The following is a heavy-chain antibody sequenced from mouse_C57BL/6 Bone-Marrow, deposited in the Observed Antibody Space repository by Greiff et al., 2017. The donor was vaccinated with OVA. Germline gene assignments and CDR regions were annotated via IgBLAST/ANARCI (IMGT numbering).Heavy chain of an antibody. CDR1: GFTFTDYY. V-gene: IGHV7-3*01. CDR2: IRNKANGYTT. J-gene: IGHJ2*01. D-gene: IGHD2-3*01. Sequence: EVKVVESGGGLVQPGGSLSLSCAASGFTFTDYYMSWVRQPPGKALEWLGFIRNKANGYTTEYSASVKGRFTISRDNSQSILYLQMNALGAEDSATYYCARYGGWLDYWGQGTTLTVSS. CDR3: ARYGGWLDY.